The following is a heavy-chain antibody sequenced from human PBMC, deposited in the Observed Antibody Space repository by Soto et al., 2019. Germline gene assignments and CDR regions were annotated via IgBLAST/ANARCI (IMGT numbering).Heavy chain of an antibody. CDR1: GYTFTIYA. D-gene: IGHD2-15*01. CDR2: INAVNGKT. Sequence: QVQLVQSGAEEKKPGASVKVSCKASGYTFTIYAIHWVRQAPGQRLEWMGWINAVNGKTKYSPKCKGRVTIAGYTSASTFYMDRSSLTSEATAVYDCARDDCSGGSCYPPTGAFDIWGQGTMVTVSS. CDR3: ARDDCSGGSCYPPTGAFDI. V-gene: IGHV1-3*05. J-gene: IGHJ3*02.